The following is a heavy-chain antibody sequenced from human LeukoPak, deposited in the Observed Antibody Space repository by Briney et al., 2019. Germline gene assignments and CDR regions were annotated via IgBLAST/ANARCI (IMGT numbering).Heavy chain of an antibody. CDR3: AKGSGGSCHSATDY. Sequence: GGSLRLSCAASGFSFSSYAMNWVRQAPGKGPEWVSVICGSSSSTYYVDSVKGRFTISRDNSKNTLYLQMNSLRAEDTAIYYCAKGSGGSCHSATDYWGQGTLVTVSS. D-gene: IGHD2-15*01. CDR2: ICGSSSST. CDR1: GFSFSSYA. J-gene: IGHJ4*02. V-gene: IGHV3-23*01.